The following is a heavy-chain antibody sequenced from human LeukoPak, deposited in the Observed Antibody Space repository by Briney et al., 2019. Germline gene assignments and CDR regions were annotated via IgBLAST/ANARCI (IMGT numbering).Heavy chain of an antibody. CDR2: IYSGDSDA. J-gene: IGHJ4*02. CDR1: RYSFTSYW. Sequence: GESLKISCKGSRYSFTSYWIGWVRQMPGKGLEWMGIIYSGDSDARYSPSFQGQVTFSVDTSISTVYLQWTYLKASDSAMYYCARREASANFDYWGQGTLVTVSS. D-gene: IGHD2-15*01. CDR3: ARREASANFDY. V-gene: IGHV5-51*01.